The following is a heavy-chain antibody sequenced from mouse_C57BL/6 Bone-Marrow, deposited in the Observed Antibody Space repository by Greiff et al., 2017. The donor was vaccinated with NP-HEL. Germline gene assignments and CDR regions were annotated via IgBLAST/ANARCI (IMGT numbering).Heavy chain of an antibody. CDR1: GYTFTSYW. CDR2: IDPSDSYT. J-gene: IGHJ2*01. CDR3: ASNHFFDY. V-gene: IGHV1-50*01. Sequence: VQLQQPGAELVKPGASVKLSCKASGYTFTSYWMQWVKQRPGQGLEWIGEIDPSDSYTNYNQTFKGKATLTVDTSSSTAYMQLSSLTSEDSAVYYCASNHFFDYWGQGTTLTVSS.